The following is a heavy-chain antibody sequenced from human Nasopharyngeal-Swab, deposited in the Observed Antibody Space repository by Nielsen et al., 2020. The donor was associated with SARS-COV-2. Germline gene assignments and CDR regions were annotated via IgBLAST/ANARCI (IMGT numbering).Heavy chain of an antibody. CDR2: IGDKDHNYAT. CDR3: ARDESPYGTGWYDAFDL. Sequence: GGSLRLSCAASGFIFSASAIHWVRQASGKGLEWVGRIGDKDHNYATTYGASVQGRFTISRDDSKNTAFLQMDSLRAEDTALYYCARDESPYGTGWYDAFDLWGQGTMVTVSS. J-gene: IGHJ3*01. D-gene: IGHD6-19*01. CDR1: GFIFSASA. V-gene: IGHV3-73*01.